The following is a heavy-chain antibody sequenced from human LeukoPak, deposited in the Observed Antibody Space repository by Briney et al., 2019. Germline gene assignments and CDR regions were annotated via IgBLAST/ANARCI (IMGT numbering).Heavy chain of an antibody. CDR3: AKASVSTAVLFDS. J-gene: IGHJ4*02. CDR2: MSNTGIT. V-gene: IGHV4-59*01. Sequence: SETLSLTCTVSGGSISSYFWNWIWQPPGQRLQWIGYMSNTGITKYNPSLKSRVTISADTSKNQFSLILNSVTTADTAVYNCAKASVSTAVLFDSWGQGTLVAVSS. D-gene: IGHD5/OR15-5a*01. CDR1: GGSISSYF.